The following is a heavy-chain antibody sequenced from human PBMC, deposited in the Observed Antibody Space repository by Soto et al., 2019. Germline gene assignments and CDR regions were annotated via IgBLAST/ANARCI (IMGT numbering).Heavy chain of an antibody. D-gene: IGHD3-10*02. CDR2: INPDKDDR. V-gene: IGHV1-18*04. J-gene: IGHJ6*02. CDR3: ARELGPTGSVRLDV. Sequence: QVQLVQSGAEVKKPGASVKVSCKASGYKFINYFISWVRQAPGQGLEWMGWINPDKDDRKYAEKFQGRVTMTTDTFTSTAYMELGNLRFDDTAVYYCARELGPTGSVRLDVWGQGTTVTISS. CDR1: GYKFINYF.